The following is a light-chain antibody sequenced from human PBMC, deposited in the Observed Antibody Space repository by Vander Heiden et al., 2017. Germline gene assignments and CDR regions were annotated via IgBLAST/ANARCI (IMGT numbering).Light chain of an antibody. V-gene: IGKV1-39*01. J-gene: IGKJ1*01. CDR3: QQSYSILTWT. Sequence: DIQMTQSPSSLSASVGDRVTITCQASQSISSYLNWYQQKPGKAPNLLIYAASSLESGVPSRFSGNESGTNFTLTISSLQAEDFATYYCQQSYSILTWTFGQGTKVEIK. CDR1: QSISSY. CDR2: AAS.